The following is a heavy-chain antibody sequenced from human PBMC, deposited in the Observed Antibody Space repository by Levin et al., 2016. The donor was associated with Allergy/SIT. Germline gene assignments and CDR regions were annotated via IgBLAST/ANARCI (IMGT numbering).Heavy chain of an antibody. CDR3: ARDHNDILTGPRPTYYYYYGMDV. CDR1: GFPFSNYA. Sequence: GESLKISCAGSGFPFSNYAFHWVRQAPGKGLEWVAIISSDTTTTYYAPSVKGRFSISRDKSKNTLFLQMNSLRPEDTAVYYCARDHNDILTGPRPTYYYYYGMDVWGQGTTVAVSS. CDR2: ISSDTTTT. D-gene: IGHD3-9*01. J-gene: IGHJ6*02. V-gene: IGHV3-30*03.